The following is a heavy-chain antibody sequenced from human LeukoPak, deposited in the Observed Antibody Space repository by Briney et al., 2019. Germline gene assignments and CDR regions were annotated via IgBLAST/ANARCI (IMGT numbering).Heavy chain of an antibody. V-gene: IGHV3-48*01. Sequence: PGGSLRLSCAASEFTFSSYGMHWVRQAPGKGLEWVSYISSSSSTIYYADSVKGRFTISRDNAKNSLYLQMNSLRAEDTAVYYCARDFKTDTAMVTSPFDYWGQGTLVTVSS. CDR2: ISSSSSTI. CDR3: ARDFKTDTAMVTSPFDY. CDR1: EFTFSSYG. J-gene: IGHJ4*02. D-gene: IGHD5-18*01.